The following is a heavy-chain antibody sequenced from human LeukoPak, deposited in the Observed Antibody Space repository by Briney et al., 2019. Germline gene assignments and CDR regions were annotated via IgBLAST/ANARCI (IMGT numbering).Heavy chain of an antibody. V-gene: IGHV4-39*07. CDR3: ATAGSGYLYYYYYMDV. J-gene: IGHJ6*03. CDR2: IYYSGST. D-gene: IGHD3-22*01. Sequence: SETLSLTCTVSGGSIGSSSYYWGWIRQPPGKGLEWIGSIYYSGSTYYNPSLKSRVTISVDKSKNQFSLKLSSVTAADTAVYYCATAGSGYLYYYYYMDVWGKGTTVTVSS. CDR1: GGSIGSSSYY.